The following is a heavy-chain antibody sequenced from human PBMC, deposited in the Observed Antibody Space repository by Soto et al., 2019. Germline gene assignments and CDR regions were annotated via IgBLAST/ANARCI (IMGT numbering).Heavy chain of an antibody. J-gene: IGHJ6*02. CDR3: ARDKRFLEWLSRSGMDV. V-gene: IGHV3-33*01. D-gene: IGHD3-3*01. Sequence: VQLVESGGGVVQPGRSLRLSCAASGFTFSSYGMHWVRQAPGKGLEWVAVIWYDGSNKYYADSVKGRFTISRDNSKNTLYLQMNSLRAEDTAVYYCARDKRFLEWLSRSGMDVWGQGTTVTVSS. CDR1: GFTFSSYG. CDR2: IWYDGSNK.